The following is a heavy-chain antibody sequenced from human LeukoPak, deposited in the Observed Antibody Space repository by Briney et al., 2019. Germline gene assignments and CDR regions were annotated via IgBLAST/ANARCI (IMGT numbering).Heavy chain of an antibody. CDR2: IGTAGDT. CDR3: ARGRGSRNWVRGAFDI. CDR1: GFTFSSYA. D-gene: IGHD3-10*01. V-gene: IGHV3-13*04. Sequence: PGGSLRLSCAASGFTFSSYAMHWVRQAPGKGLEWVSEIGTAGDTDYAGSVKGRFTISREDAKNSLYLQMNSLRAGDTAVYYCARGRGSRNWVRGAFDIWGQGTVATVSS. J-gene: IGHJ3*02.